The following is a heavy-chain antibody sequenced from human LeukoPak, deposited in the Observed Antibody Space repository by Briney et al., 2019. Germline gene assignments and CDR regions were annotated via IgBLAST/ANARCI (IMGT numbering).Heavy chain of an antibody. CDR3: AKDSGRNWFDP. V-gene: IGHV3-53*01. J-gene: IGHJ5*02. CDR2: IYTGGST. D-gene: IGHD3-10*01. CDR1: GFTVSSNY. Sequence: GGSLRLSCAASGFTVSSNYMNWVRQAPGKGLEWVSVIYTGGSTYYADSVKGRFTISRDDSKNTLYLQMNSLRAEDTAVYYCAKDSGRNWFDPWGQGTLDTVFS.